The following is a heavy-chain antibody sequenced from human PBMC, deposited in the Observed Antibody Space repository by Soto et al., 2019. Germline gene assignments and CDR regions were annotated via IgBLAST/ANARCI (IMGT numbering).Heavy chain of an antibody. CDR2: IYYSGNT. J-gene: IGHJ4*02. CDR1: GGSIGSGGYH. CDR3: ARSFSGYDPFDY. Sequence: PSETLSLTCTVSGGSIGSGGYHWSWIRQHPGKGLEWIGYIYYSGNTYYNPSLRSRVTISVDTSKNQFSLNLTSVTAADTAVYYCARSFSGYDPFDYWGQGTLVTVSS. D-gene: IGHD5-12*01. V-gene: IGHV4-31*03.